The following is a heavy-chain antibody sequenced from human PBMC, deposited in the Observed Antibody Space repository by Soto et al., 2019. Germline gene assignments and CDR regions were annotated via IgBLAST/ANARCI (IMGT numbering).Heavy chain of an antibody. J-gene: IGHJ3*02. V-gene: IGHV4-59*01. D-gene: IGHD3-22*01. Sequence: PSETLSLTCIVSSGSISNYNWSWVRQPPGKGLEWMGYIYYSGGTRYNPSLKSRVTISVDTSKNQFSLKLSSVIAADTAVYYCARSGSSDHDDAFDIWGQGTMVT. CDR3: ARSGSSDHDDAFDI. CDR1: SGSISNYN. CDR2: IYYSGGT.